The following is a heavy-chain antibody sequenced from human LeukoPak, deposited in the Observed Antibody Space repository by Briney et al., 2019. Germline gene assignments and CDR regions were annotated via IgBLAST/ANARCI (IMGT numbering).Heavy chain of an antibody. D-gene: IGHD3-16*02. CDR1: GFTFSSYA. V-gene: IGHV3-7*01. Sequence: GGSLRLSCAASGFTFSSYAMHWVRQAPGKGLEWVANIKQDGSEKYYVDSVKGRFAISRDNAKNSLYLQMNSLRAEDTAVYYCARADYDYVWGSYRSRMGLDYWGQGTLVTVSS. CDR3: ARADYDYVWGSYRSRMGLDY. J-gene: IGHJ4*02. CDR2: IKQDGSEK.